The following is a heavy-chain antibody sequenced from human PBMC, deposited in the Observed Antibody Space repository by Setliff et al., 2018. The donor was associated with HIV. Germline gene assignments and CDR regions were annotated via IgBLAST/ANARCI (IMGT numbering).Heavy chain of an antibody. Sequence: GGSLRLSCTVSGFTFKDYAMHWVRQAPGKGLEWVSGISWNGDLTGYAEFTKGRFTISRDNARKTLYLQINSLTAGDTALYYCVKDGSTSGLYYHYIDVWGKGTTVTVSS. CDR2: ISWNGDLT. CDR3: VKDGSTSGLYYHYIDV. V-gene: IGHV3-9*01. CDR1: GFTFKDYA. D-gene: IGHD3-3*02. J-gene: IGHJ6*03.